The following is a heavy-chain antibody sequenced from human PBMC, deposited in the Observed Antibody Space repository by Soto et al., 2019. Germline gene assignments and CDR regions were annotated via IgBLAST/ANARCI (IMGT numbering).Heavy chain of an antibody. CDR2: ISGSGSST. D-gene: IGHD6-19*01. V-gene: IGHV3-23*01. J-gene: IGHJ4*02. CDR3: ATRSSGWYFDY. Sequence: EVQLLESGGGLVQPGGSLRLSCAASGFTFSSYAMNWVRQAPGKGLEWVSVISGSGSSTYYADSVKGRFTISRDNSKNTLYLQMTSLRAEDTAVSYCATRSSGWYFDYWGQGTLVTVSS. CDR1: GFTFSSYA.